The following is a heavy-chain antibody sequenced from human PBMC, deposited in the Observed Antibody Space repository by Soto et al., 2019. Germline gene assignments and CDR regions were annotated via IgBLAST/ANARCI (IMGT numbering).Heavy chain of an antibody. V-gene: IGHV3-53*01. CDR3: AREGPFDY. J-gene: IGHJ4*02. CDR1: GFTVSSNY. CDR2: IYINGST. Sequence: GGSLRLSCAASGFTVSSNYMSWVRQAPGKGLEWVSVIYINGSTYYSDSVKGRFTISRDNSKNTLYLQMNSLRAEDTAVYYCAREGPFDYWGQGTLVTVS.